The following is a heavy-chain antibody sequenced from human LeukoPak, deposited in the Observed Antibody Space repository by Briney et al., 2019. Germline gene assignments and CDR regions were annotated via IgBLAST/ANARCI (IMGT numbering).Heavy chain of an antibody. J-gene: IGHJ4*02. CDR3: AKSQVTGWYDFDY. D-gene: IGHD6-19*01. CDR2: IRSDGSDK. V-gene: IGHV3-30*02. Sequence: PGGSLRLSCAASGYTFSSYGMNWVRQAPGKGLEWVASIRSDGSDKKYADSVKGQFTISRDNSKSMLNLQMNSLRPEDTAVYYCAKSQVTGWYDFDYWGQGTLVIVSS. CDR1: GYTFSSYG.